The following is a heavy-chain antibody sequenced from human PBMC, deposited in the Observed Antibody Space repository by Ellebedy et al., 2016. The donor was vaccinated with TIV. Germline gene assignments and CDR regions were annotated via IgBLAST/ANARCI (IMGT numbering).Heavy chain of an antibody. V-gene: IGHV1-18*04. Sequence: ASVKVSCKASGYTFTSYTMTWVRQAPGQGLEWVGWISAYNGNTNYAQKLQGRVTMTTDTSTSTAYMELRSLRYDDTAVYYCARASHDYGDYWGQGTLVTVSS. CDR3: ARASHDYGDY. CDR2: ISAYNGNT. CDR1: GYTFTSYT. J-gene: IGHJ4*02.